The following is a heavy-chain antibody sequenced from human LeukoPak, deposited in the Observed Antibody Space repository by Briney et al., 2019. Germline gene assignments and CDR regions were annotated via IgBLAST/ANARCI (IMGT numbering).Heavy chain of an antibody. D-gene: IGHD4-23*01. V-gene: IGHV4-4*02. CDR2: IYHSGST. CDR3: AREADGGKGPNLDY. J-gene: IGHJ4*02. CDR1: GGSISSRNW. Sequence: KPSETLSLTCAASGGSISSRNWWHWVRQPPGKGLEWIGEIYHSGSTNYNPSLKSRVTISVDESKNQFSLKLSSVTDADTAVYYCAREADGGKGPNLDYWGQGTQVTVSS.